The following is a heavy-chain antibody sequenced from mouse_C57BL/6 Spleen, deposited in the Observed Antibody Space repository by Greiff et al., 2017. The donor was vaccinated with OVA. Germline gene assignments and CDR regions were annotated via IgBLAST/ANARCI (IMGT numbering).Heavy chain of an antibody. D-gene: IGHD1-1*01. CDR1: GFTFSDYG. Sequence: EVKLVESGGGLVKPGGSLKLSCAASGFTFSDYGMHWVRQAPEKGLEWVAYISSGSSTIYYADTVKGRFTISRDNAKNTLFLQMTSLRSEDAAMYYCANNYGSSYLAYWGQGTLVTVSA. V-gene: IGHV5-17*01. J-gene: IGHJ3*01. CDR2: ISSGSSTI. CDR3: ANNYGSSYLAY.